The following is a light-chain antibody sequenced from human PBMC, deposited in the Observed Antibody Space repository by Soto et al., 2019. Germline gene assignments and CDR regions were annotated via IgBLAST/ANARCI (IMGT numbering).Light chain of an antibody. CDR3: SSYAGSNNFV. CDR1: SIDVGGYNY. CDR2: EVT. V-gene: IGLV2-8*01. J-gene: IGLJ1*01. Sequence: QSVLTQPPSASGSPGQSVTISCTGTSIDVGGYNYVSWYQQHPGKAPKLMIYEVTKRPSGVPDRFSGSKSGNTASLTVSGLHAGDEADYYCSSYAGSNNFVFGTGTKLTVL.